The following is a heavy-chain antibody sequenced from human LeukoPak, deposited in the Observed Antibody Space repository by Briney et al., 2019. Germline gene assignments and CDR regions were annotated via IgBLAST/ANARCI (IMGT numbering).Heavy chain of an antibody. Sequence: SETLSLTCTVSGGSISNYYWSWIRQPPGKGLEWIGEINHSGSTNYNPSLKSRVTISVDTSKNQFSLKLSSVTAADTAVYYCARDLGFDYWGQGTQVTVSS. CDR3: ARDLGFDY. J-gene: IGHJ4*02. CDR1: GGSISNYY. CDR2: INHSGST. V-gene: IGHV4-34*01.